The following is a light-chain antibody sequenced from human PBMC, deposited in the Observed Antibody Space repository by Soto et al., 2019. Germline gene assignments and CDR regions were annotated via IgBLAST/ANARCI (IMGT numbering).Light chain of an antibody. CDR2: EDN. CDR1: SSNIGKNY. J-gene: IGLJ1*01. CDR3: GTWDSSLSVFV. Sequence: QSALTQPPSVSAAPGQKVTFSCSGSSSNIGKNYVSWYQQVPGTAPKLLICEDNKRRSGIPDRFSGSKSGTSATLGITGLQTGDEADYYCGTWDSSLSVFVFGTGTKVTVL. V-gene: IGLV1-51*02.